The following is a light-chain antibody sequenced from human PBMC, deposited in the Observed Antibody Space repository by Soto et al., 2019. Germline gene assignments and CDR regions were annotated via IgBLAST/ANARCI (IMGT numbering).Light chain of an antibody. V-gene: IGKV3-20*01. CDR2: GAT. CDR1: QSVSSSY. J-gene: IGKJ5*01. Sequence: EIVLTQSPGTLSLSPGERATLSCRASQSVSSSYLAWYQQKPGQAPRLLIYGATSRATGIPDRFSGSVSGTDYTLTISGLEPDDFAVYCCQQYGSSPPITCGQGTRLEIK. CDR3: QQYGSSPPIT.